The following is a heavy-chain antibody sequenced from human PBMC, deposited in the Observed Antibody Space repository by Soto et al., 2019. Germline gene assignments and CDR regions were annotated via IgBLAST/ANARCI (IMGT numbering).Heavy chain of an antibody. CDR1: GFSLSTSGVG. CDR3: AHSRDPYSMVRGVIGLNSRDYFDY. J-gene: IGHJ4*02. Sequence: QITLKESGPTLVKPTQTLTLTCTFSGFSLSTSGVGVGWIRQPPGKALERLALIYWDDDKRYSPSLKSRLTITKDTSKNQVVLTMTNMDPVDTATYYCAHSRDPYSMVRGVIGLNSRDYFDYWGQGTLVTVSS. CDR2: IYWDDDK. D-gene: IGHD3-10*01. V-gene: IGHV2-5*02.